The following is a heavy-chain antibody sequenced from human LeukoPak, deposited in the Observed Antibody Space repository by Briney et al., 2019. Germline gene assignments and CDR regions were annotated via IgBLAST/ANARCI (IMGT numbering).Heavy chain of an antibody. J-gene: IGHJ3*02. Sequence: GGSLRLSCAASGFTFSTYAMSWVRQIPGKGLEWVSAISGSDDGTYYADSVKGRFTISRDNSRNTLYLQMNTLRAEDTAVYYCAKDYYDSRGFRAFDIWGQGTMVTVSS. V-gene: IGHV3-23*01. CDR1: GFTFSTYA. D-gene: IGHD3-22*01. CDR3: AKDYYDSRGFRAFDI. CDR2: ISGSDDGT.